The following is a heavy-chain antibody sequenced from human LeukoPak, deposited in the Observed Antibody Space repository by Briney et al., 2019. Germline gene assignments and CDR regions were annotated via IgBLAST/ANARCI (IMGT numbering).Heavy chain of an antibody. Sequence: PSETLSLTCAVYGGSFSGYYWSWIRQPPGKGLEWIGEISHSGSTNYNPSLKSRVTISVDTSKNQFSLKLSSVTAADTAVYYCARVRFLEAWFDYWGQGTLVTVSS. CDR1: GGSFSGYY. J-gene: IGHJ4*02. V-gene: IGHV4-34*01. D-gene: IGHD3-3*01. CDR3: ARVRFLEAWFDY. CDR2: ISHSGST.